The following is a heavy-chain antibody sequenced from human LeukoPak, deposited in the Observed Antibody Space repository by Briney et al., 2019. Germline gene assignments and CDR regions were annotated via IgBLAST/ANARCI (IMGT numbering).Heavy chain of an antibody. CDR1: GYTFTGYY. J-gene: IGHJ4*02. CDR2: INPNSGDT. Sequence: ASVKVSCKASGYTFTGYYIHWVRQAPGQGLEWMGWINPNSGDTHYAQKFQGRVTMTRDTSISTAYMELSRLRSDDTAVYYCAREGSGYSYGLFDYWGQGTLVTVSS. CDR3: AREGSGYSYGLFDY. V-gene: IGHV1-2*02. D-gene: IGHD5-18*01.